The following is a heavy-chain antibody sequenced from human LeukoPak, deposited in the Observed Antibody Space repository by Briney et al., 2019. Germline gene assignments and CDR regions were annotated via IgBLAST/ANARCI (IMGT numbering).Heavy chain of an antibody. CDR2: ISSSSSYI. V-gene: IGHV3-21*01. Sequence: GGSLRLSCAASGFTFSSYSMNWVRQAPGKGLEWVSSISSSSSYIYYADSVKGRFTISRDNAKNSLYLQMNSLRAEDTAVYYCAREDEDIVVVPAAVDYWGQGTLVTVSS. J-gene: IGHJ4*02. D-gene: IGHD2-2*01. CDR3: AREDEDIVVVPAAVDY. CDR1: GFTFSSYS.